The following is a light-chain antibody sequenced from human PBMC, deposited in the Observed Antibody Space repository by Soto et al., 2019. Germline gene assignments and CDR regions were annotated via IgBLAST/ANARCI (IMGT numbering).Light chain of an antibody. CDR3: QQYNNWPLYT. J-gene: IGKJ2*01. Sequence: EIVMTQSPATLSVSPGERATLSCRASQSVSSNLAWYQQKPGQAPRLLIYGASTRATGIPARFSGSGSGTEFTLTISSLQSEAVAVYYCQQYNNWPLYTFGQGTKLEIK. V-gene: IGKV3-15*01. CDR2: GAS. CDR1: QSVSSN.